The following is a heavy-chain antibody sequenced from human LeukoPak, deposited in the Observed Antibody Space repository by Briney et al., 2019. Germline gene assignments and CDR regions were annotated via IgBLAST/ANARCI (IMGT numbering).Heavy chain of an antibody. CDR1: GFTFDDYA. V-gene: IGHV3-9*01. Sequence: GGSLRLSCAASGFTFDDYAMHWVRQAPGKGLEWVSGISWNSGSIGYADSVKGRFTISRDNAKNSLYLQMNSLRAEDTALYYCAKDRDHYYGSGSSIFDYWGQGTLVTVSS. CDR2: ISWNSGSI. CDR3: AKDRDHYYGSGSSIFDY. J-gene: IGHJ4*02. D-gene: IGHD3-10*01.